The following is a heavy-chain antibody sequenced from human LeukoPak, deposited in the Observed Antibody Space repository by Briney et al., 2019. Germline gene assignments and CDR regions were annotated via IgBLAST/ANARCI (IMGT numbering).Heavy chain of an antibody. CDR2: INQDGSGK. CDR1: GFTFSSYY. CDR3: ARGSCTGTSCYDY. Sequence: HPGGSLRLSCAASGFTFSSYYMTWVRQAPGKGLGWVANINQDGSGKYYVDSVKVRFTISRDNAKNSLSLQMNSLRAEDTAVYYCARGSCTGTSCYDYWGQGTLVTVSS. D-gene: IGHD2-2*01. V-gene: IGHV3-7*01. J-gene: IGHJ4*02.